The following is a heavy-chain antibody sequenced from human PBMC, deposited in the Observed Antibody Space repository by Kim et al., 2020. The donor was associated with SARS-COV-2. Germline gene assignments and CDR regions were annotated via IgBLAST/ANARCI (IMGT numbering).Heavy chain of an antibody. D-gene: IGHD5-12*01. Sequence: YETKVQGRVTMTRHTSISTAYMELSSLRSEDTAVYYCARGSLGYGGYDDYWGQGTLVTVSS. CDR3: ARGSLGYGGYDDY. J-gene: IGHJ4*02. V-gene: IGHV1-8*01.